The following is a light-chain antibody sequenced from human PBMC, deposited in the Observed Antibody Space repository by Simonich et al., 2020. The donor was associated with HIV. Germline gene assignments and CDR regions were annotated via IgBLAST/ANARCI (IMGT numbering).Light chain of an antibody. CDR2: GAS. J-gene: IGKJ4*01. CDR3: QQYYSNLVT. CDR1: QSISSW. Sequence: DIQMTQSPSTLSASVGERVTITCRASQSISSWLAWYQQGPGKAPKFLISGASTLQSGVPSRFSGSGSGTDFTLTISRLQSEDFATYYCQQYYSNLVTFGGGTKVEIK. V-gene: IGKV1-5*01.